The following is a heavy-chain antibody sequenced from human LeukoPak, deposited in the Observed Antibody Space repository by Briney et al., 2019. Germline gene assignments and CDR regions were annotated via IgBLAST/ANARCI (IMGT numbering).Heavy chain of an antibody. J-gene: IGHJ4*02. CDR3: ARRGGSGRAFDY. Sequence: SETLSLTCSVSGASISGGTYYWGWIRQPPGKGLEWIGSIYYTGSTYDNPSLKSRVTISVDTSKNQFSLKLSSVTAADTAVYYCARRGGSGRAFDYWGQGTLITVSS. V-gene: IGHV4-39*01. D-gene: IGHD1-26*01. CDR1: GASISGGTYY. CDR2: IYYTGST.